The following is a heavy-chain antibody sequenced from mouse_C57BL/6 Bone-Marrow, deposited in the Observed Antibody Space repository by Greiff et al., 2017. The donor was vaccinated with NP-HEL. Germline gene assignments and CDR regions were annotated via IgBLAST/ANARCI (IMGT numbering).Heavy chain of an antibody. CDR1: GFSFNTYA. CDR3: VGYDYDVDWYFDV. D-gene: IGHD2-4*01. V-gene: IGHV10-1*01. J-gene: IGHJ1*03. Sequence: VESGGGLVQPKGSLKLSCAASGFSFNTYAMNWVRQAPGKGLEWVARIRSKSNNYATYYADSVKDRFTISRDDSESMLYLQMNNLKTEDTAMYYCVGYDYDVDWYFDVWGTGTTVTVSS. CDR2: IRSKSNNYAT.